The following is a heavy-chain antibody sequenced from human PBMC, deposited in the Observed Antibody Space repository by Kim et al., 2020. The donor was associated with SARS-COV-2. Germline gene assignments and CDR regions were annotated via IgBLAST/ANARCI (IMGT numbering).Heavy chain of an antibody. Sequence: SETLSLTCVLHGGSLSGYYWSWVRQAQAPGKGLTWIGEMNHNGGYTYNTSLKGRVSMSIDKSKSQFSLSLTSVTAADAAVYFCARAMCTNAYCNVSSTVFHLWGQGTLVTVTS. CDR1: GGSLSGYY. V-gene: IGHV4-34*01. D-gene: IGHD2-8*01. J-gene: IGHJ3*01. CDR3: ARAMCTNAYCNVSSTVFHL. CDR2: MNHNGGY.